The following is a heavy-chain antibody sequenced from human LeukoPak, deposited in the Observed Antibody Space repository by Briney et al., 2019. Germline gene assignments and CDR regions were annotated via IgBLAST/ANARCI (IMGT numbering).Heavy chain of an antibody. CDR3: ARYGSGSFDY. J-gene: IGHJ4*02. D-gene: IGHD3-10*01. CDR1: GGSISSGGYY. CDR2: IYYSGST. V-gene: IGHV4-31*03. Sequence: SETLSLTCTVSGGSISSGGYYWSWIRQHPGKGLEWIGYIYYSGSTYYNPSLESRVTISVDTSKNQFSLKLSSVTAADTAVYYCARYGSGSFDYWGQGTLVTVSS.